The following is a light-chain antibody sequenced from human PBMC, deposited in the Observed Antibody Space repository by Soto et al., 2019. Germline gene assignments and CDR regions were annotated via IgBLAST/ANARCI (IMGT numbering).Light chain of an antibody. V-gene: IGKV1-5*03. J-gene: IGKJ1*01. CDR2: QAS. CDR1: QNIRTW. CDR3: QQYSTYLWT. Sequence: DIQMTQSPSTLSASVGDRVTMTFRASQNIRTWLAWYQQKPGKAPRLLMYQASSLKSGVPSRFSGSGSETEFTLTITSLQPDDTATYFCQQYSTYLWTFGQGTKVDIK.